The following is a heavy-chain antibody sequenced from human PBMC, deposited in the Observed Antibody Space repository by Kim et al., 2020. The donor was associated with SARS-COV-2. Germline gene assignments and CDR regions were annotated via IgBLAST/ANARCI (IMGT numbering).Heavy chain of an antibody. CDR2: INPSGGST. D-gene: IGHD3-3*01. J-gene: IGHJ6*02. Sequence: ASVKVSCKASGYTFTSYYMHWVRQAPGQGLEWMGIINPSGGSTSYAQKFQGRVTMTRDTSTSTVYMELSSLRSEDTAVYYCARDLSPVNYDFWSGLRGSYYYYYGMDVWGQGTTVTVSS. CDR3: ARDLSPVNYDFWSGLRGSYYYYYGMDV. V-gene: IGHV1-46*01. CDR1: GYTFTSYY.